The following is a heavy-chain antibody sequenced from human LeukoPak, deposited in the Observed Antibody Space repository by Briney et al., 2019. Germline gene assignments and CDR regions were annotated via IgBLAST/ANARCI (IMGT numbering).Heavy chain of an antibody. V-gene: IGHV3-23*01. J-gene: IGHJ3*02. Sequence: GGSLRLSCAASGLTFSSYGMNWVRQAPGKGLEWVSSISGSGDSTYHADSVRGRFTVSRDNSENTLYLQMKSLRAEDTAVYYCAKVTGSGSYLVDAFDIWGHGTVVSVSS. CDR1: GLTFSSYG. D-gene: IGHD3-10*01. CDR3: AKVTGSGSYLVDAFDI. CDR2: ISGSGDST.